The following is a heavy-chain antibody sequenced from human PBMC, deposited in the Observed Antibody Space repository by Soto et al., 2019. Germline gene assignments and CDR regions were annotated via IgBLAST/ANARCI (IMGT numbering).Heavy chain of an antibody. V-gene: IGHV2-5*02. Sequence: QITLNESGPTVVRPIETLTLTCRFSGFSLTTSGVGVGWIRQSPGKAPEWLALIYWDDDKRYSASLKSRLTIPKDTSKNQVVPTVSDLDPTDTATYYCAHRVLRTVFGLVTTTAIYFDFWGQGTPVAVSS. J-gene: IGHJ4*02. CDR1: GFSLTTSGVG. CDR2: IYWDDDK. D-gene: IGHD3-3*01. CDR3: AHRVLRTVFGLVTTTAIYFDF.